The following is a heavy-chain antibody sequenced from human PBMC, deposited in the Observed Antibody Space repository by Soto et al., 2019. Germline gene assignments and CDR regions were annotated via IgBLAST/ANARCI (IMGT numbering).Heavy chain of an antibody. CDR2: MDPNSGVA. CDR1: GYIFTSCD. J-gene: IGHJ6*02. V-gene: IGHV1-8*01. CDR3: ARDRKYDFWRKGLDV. D-gene: IGHD3-3*01. Sequence: ASVKVSCKASGYIFTSCDINWVRRAPGQGLEWMGWMDPNSGVAGYAQKFQGRVTMTRNTSTTTAHMELSSLRSEDTAIYYCARDRKYDFWRKGLDVWGQGTTVTVSS.